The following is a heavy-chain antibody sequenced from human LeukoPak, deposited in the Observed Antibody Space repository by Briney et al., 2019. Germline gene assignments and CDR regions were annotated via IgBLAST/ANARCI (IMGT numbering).Heavy chain of an antibody. D-gene: IGHD3-22*01. Sequence: ASVEVSCKASGYTFTSYYMHWVRQALGQGLEWMGIFNPSGGSTSYAQKFQGRVTMTRDMSTSTVYMELSSLRSEDTAVYYCARAPRGSITMIVVVITALDYWGQGTLVTVSS. CDR2: FNPSGGST. J-gene: IGHJ4*02. V-gene: IGHV1-46*01. CDR1: GYTFTSYY. CDR3: ARAPRGSITMIVVVITALDY.